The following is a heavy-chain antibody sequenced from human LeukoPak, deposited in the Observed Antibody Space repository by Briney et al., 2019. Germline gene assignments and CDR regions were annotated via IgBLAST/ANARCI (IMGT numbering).Heavy chain of an antibody. D-gene: IGHD6-25*01. CDR2: ISSSGSTI. V-gene: IGHV3-11*04. J-gene: IGHJ4*02. Sequence: GGSLRLSCVASGFSFSDYYMSWIRQAPGKGLQWVSFISSSGSTIYYADSVKGRFTISRDNAKNSLYLQMNNLRVEDTAVYYCARDAGWRLLDYWGRGTQVTVSS. CDR3: ARDAGWRLLDY. CDR1: GFSFSDYY.